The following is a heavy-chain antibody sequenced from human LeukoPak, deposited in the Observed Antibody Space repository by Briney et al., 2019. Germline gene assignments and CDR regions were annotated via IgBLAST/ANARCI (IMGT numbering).Heavy chain of an antibody. V-gene: IGHV3-23*01. CDR2: ITGSGGGT. Sequence: GGSLTLSCAASGLTFSSNAMSWVRQAQGKGLEWVSAITGSGGGTNYADSVKGRFTISRDNSKNTLYLQMNSLRAEDTAIYYCAKDLGDTGYWGQGTLVTVSS. J-gene: IGHJ4*02. CDR3: AKDLGDTGY. D-gene: IGHD3-16*01. CDR1: GLTFSSNA.